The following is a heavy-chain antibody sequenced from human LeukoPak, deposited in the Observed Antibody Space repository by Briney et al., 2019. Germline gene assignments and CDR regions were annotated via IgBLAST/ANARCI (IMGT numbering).Heavy chain of an antibody. V-gene: IGHV3-48*03. J-gene: IGHJ4*02. D-gene: IGHD2-21*02. Sequence: GGSLRLSCAASGFTFSSYEMNWVRQAPGKGLEWVSYISSSGSTTYYADSVKGRFTISRDNAKNSLYLQMNSLRAEDTAVYYCARESKGSYGDCLDYWGQGTLVTVSS. CDR1: GFTFSSYE. CDR2: ISSSGSTT. CDR3: ARESKGSYGDCLDY.